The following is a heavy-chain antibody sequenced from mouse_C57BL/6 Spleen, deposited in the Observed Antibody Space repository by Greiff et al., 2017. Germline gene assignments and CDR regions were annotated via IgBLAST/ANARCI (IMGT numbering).Heavy chain of an antibody. CDR2: IDPENGYT. Sequence: EVKLMESGAELVRPGASVKLSCTASGFNIKDDYMHWVKQRPEQGLEWIGWIDPENGYTEYASKFQGKATITADTSSNTAYLQLSSLTSEGTAVYYCTTYYGTSAWFAYWGQGTLVTVSA. CDR1: GFNIKDDY. D-gene: IGHD2-1*01. V-gene: IGHV14-4*01. J-gene: IGHJ3*01. CDR3: TTYYGTSAWFAY.